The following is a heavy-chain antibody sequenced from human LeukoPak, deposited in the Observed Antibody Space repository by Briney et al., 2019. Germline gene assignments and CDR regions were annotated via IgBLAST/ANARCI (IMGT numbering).Heavy chain of an antibody. CDR3: ARDQDTYCSSTSWFDP. V-gene: IGHV1-18*01. D-gene: IGHD2-2*01. CDR1: GYTFTSYG. Sequence: ASVKVSCKASGYTFTSYGISWVRQAPGQGLEWMGWISAYNGNTNYAQKLQGRVTMTTDTYTSTAYMELRSLRSDDTDVYYCARDQDTYCSSTSWFDPWGQVTLVTVSS. CDR2: ISAYNGNT. J-gene: IGHJ5*02.